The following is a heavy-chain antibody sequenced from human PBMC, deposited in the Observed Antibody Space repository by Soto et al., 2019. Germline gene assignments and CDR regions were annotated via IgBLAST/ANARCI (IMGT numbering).Heavy chain of an antibody. Sequence: QVQLVQSGAEVKKPGASVKVSCKASGYTFTSYAMHWVRQAPGQRLEWMGWINAGNGNTKYPQKFQGRVTITRDTSASTAYMELSSLRSEDTAVYYCARAPLAVADPPFDYWGQGTLVTVSS. CDR1: GYTFTSYA. CDR2: INAGNGNT. V-gene: IGHV1-3*01. D-gene: IGHD6-19*01. CDR3: ARAPLAVADPPFDY. J-gene: IGHJ4*02.